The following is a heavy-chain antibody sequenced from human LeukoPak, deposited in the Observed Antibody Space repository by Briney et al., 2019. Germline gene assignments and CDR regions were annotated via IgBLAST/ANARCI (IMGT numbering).Heavy chain of an antibody. CDR3: ARDSCLIKTCLGY. J-gene: IGHJ4*02. V-gene: IGHV3-33*01. Sequence: QPGGSLRLSCATSGFIFSHFGMHWVRQAPGKGLEWVAAIQSDGSQEYFADSVKGRSTISRDKSKSTMYLQIDTLRAEDTAVYYCARDSCLIKTCLGYWGQGTLVTVSS. CDR1: GFIFSHFG. D-gene: IGHD3-10*01. CDR2: IQSDGSQE.